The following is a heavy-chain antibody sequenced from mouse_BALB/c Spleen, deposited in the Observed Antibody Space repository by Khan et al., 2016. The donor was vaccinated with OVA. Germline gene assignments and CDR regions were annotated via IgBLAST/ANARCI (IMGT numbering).Heavy chain of an antibody. D-gene: IGHD1-2*01. CDR3: ARGGGTAPFAY. J-gene: IGHJ3*01. CDR1: GFTFSDYG. Sequence: EVELVESGGGLVQPGGSRKLSCAASGFTFSDYGMAWVRQAPGQGPEWVAFISALAYTIYYADTVTGRFTISRETAKNTLYLEMSSLRSEDTAIYYCARGGGTAPFAYWGLGTLVTVSA. CDR2: ISALAYTI. V-gene: IGHV5-15*02.